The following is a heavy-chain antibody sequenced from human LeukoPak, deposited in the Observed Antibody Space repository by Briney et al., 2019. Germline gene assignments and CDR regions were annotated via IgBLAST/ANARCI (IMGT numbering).Heavy chain of an antibody. V-gene: IGHV1-3*01. D-gene: IGHD2-21*02. CDR1: RYTFTSYA. CDR2: INAGNGNT. Sequence: ASVKVSCKASRYTFTSYAMHWVRQASGQRLEWMGWINAGNGNTKYSQKFQGRVIITRDTSASTAYMELSSLRSEDTAVYYCAREGGGDCFYDYWGQGTLVTVSS. CDR3: AREGGGDCFYDY. J-gene: IGHJ4*02.